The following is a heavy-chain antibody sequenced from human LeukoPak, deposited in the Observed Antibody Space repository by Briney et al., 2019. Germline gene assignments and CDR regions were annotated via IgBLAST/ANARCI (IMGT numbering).Heavy chain of an antibody. CDR1: GFTFSSYS. V-gene: IGHV3-21*01. CDR2: ISISSSYI. Sequence: PGGSLRLSCAASGFTFSSYSMNWFRQAPGKGLEWVSSISISSSYIYYADSVKGRFTISRDNAKNSLYLQMNSLRAEDTAVYYCARDRGTRFGYYYMDVWGKGTTVTVSS. J-gene: IGHJ6*03. D-gene: IGHD3-10*01. CDR3: ARDRGTRFGYYYMDV.